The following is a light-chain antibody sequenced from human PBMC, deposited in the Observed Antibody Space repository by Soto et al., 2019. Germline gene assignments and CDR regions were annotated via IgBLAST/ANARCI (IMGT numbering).Light chain of an antibody. CDR1: QYVSSSY. J-gene: IGKJ1*01. V-gene: IGKV3-15*01. Sequence: EIVLTQSPVTLSLSPGERATLSCRASQYVSSSYLAWYQQKPGQAPRLLIYGASTRATGIPARFSGSGSGTEFTLTISSLQSEDFAVYYCQQYNNWPPWTFGQGTKVDI. CDR2: GAS. CDR3: QQYNNWPPWT.